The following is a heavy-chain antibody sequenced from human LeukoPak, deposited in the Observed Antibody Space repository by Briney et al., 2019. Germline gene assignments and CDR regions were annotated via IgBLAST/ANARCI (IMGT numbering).Heavy chain of an antibody. CDR1: GYSFTSYW. J-gene: IGHJ3*02. CDR2: IYPGDSDT. Sequence: GESLKISCKGSGYSFTSYWIGWVRQMPGKGLEWMGIIYPGDSDTRYSPSFQGQVTISADKSISTAYLQWSSLKASDTAMYYCAXQVHSSNHAFDIWGQGTMVTVSS. CDR3: AXQVHSSNHAFDI. D-gene: IGHD2-2*01. V-gene: IGHV5-51*01.